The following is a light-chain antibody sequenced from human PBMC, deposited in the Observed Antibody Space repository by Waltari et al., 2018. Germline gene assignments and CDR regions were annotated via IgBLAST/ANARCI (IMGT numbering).Light chain of an antibody. CDR2: DVS. CDR3: CSYAGNYVWV. J-gene: IGLJ3*02. V-gene: IGLV2-23*02. Sequence: QSALTQPAAVSGSPGQSVTISCIGARSDIGRYDIVSWYQQPPGNAPKLVISDVSKRPSGVSARFSGSKSGDTASLTISWLQFEDEADYYCCSYAGNYVWVFGGGTRLTVL. CDR1: RSDIGRYDI.